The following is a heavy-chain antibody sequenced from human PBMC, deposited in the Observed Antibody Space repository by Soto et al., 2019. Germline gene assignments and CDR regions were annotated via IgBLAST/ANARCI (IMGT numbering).Heavy chain of an antibody. J-gene: IGHJ6*02. D-gene: IGHD2-2*01. V-gene: IGHV1-69*06. CDR2: IIPIFGTA. CDR3: ARCPGVVSKSSAILYYYYGMDV. CDR1: GGTFSSYA. Sequence: AASVKVSCKASGGTFSSYAISWVRQAPGQGLEWMGGIIPIFGTANYAQKFQGRVTITADKSTSTAYMELSSLRSEDTAVYYCARCPGVVSKSSAILYYYYGMDVWGQGTTVTVSS.